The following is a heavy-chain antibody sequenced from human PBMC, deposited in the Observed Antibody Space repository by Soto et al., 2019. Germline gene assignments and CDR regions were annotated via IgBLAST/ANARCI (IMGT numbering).Heavy chain of an antibody. CDR2: IWNDGSNK. CDR3: ARGSGYDHNAFDI. V-gene: IGHV3-33*01. CDR1: GFTSSSYG. Sequence: ESGGGVVQPGRSLRLSCAASGFTSSSYGMHWVRQAPGKGLEWVAVIWNDGSNKYYSHSVKGRFTFSRDNSKNTLYLQMNSLRVEDTAVYYCARGSGYDHNAFDIWGQGTMVTVSS. J-gene: IGHJ3*02. D-gene: IGHD5-12*01.